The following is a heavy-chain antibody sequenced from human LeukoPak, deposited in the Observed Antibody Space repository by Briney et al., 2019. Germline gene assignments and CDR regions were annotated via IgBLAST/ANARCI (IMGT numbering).Heavy chain of an antibody. J-gene: IGHJ4*02. CDR3: APPMGGGNIDY. Sequence: PGGSLRLSCAASGFTFSNAWMSWVRQAPGKGLEWVSGITATGSRTYYADSVKGRFTISRDSSKNTMYLQLNSLRADDTAVYYCAPPMGGGNIDYWGQGALVTVSS. CDR2: ITATGSRT. V-gene: IGHV3-23*01. D-gene: IGHD3-16*01. CDR1: GFTFSNAW.